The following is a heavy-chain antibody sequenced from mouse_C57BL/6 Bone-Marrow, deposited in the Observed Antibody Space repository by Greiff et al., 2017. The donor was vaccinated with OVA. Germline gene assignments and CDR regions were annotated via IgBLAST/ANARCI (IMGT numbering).Heavy chain of an antibody. J-gene: IGHJ3*01. CDR3: TTSPGAWFSY. CDR1: GFNIKDYY. Sequence: EVQLQQSGAELVRPGASVKLSCTASGFNIKDYYMHWVKQRPDQGLEWIGRIDPADGDTDYAPKFQGKATMTADTSSNTAYLQLSSLTSEDTAVYYCTTSPGAWFSYCGQGNRVTVSA. CDR2: IDPADGDT. V-gene: IGHV14-1*01.